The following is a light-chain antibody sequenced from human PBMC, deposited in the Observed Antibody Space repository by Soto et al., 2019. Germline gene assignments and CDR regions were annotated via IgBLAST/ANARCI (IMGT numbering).Light chain of an antibody. Sequence: GWTQYQGTLSLSPGERATLSCRASQSVSSNYLAWYQQKPGQAPRLLIYGASTRATGIPDRFSGSGSGTDFTLTISRLEPEDSAVYYCQQYGSSPTWTFGQVTKVAIK. CDR3: QQYGSSPTWT. CDR2: GAS. CDR1: QSVSSNY. J-gene: IGKJ1*01. V-gene: IGKV3-20*01.